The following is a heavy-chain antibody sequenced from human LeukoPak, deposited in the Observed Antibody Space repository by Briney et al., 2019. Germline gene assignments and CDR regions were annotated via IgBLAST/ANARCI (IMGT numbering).Heavy chain of an antibody. CDR1: GGSISSSSYY. CDR2: IYYSGST. CDR3: ARGGPTMFRVFDY. Sequence: PSETLSLTCTVSGGSISSSSYYWGWIRQPPGKGLEWIGSIYYSGSTYYNPSLKSRVTISVDTSKNQFSLKLSSVTAADTAVYYCARGGPTMFRVFDYWGQGTLVTVSS. D-gene: IGHD3-10*02. V-gene: IGHV4-39*01. J-gene: IGHJ4*02.